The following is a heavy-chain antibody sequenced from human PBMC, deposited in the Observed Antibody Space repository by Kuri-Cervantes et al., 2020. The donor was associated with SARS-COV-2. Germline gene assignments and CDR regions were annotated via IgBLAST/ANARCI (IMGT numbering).Heavy chain of an antibody. CDR1: GGSFSDYY. Sequence: ESLKISCAVYGGSFSDYYWSWVRQPPGKGLEWIGETNHSGNTNYDPSLKSRVTISIDTSKNQFSLKLSSVTAADTAVYYCARNDYSNPRYYGMDVWGQGTTVTVSS. CDR2: TNHSGNT. V-gene: IGHV4-34*01. J-gene: IGHJ6*02. CDR3: ARNDYSNPRYYGMDV. D-gene: IGHD4-11*01.